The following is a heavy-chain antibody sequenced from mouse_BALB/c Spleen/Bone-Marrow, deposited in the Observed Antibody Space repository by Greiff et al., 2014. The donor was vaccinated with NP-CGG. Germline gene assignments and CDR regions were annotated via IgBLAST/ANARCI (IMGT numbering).Heavy chain of an antibody. D-gene: IGHD4-1*01. CDR3: ARNWDWVFAY. CDR1: GYTFTNYW. J-gene: IGHJ3*01. Sequence: EVQLQQSGTVLARPRASLRMSCKASGYTFTNYWINWIKQRPGQGLEWIGAIYPGNNDAKYTQKFKAKAKLTAVTSTSTADMELSSLTNEDSAVYYCARNWDWVFAYWGQGTLVTVSA. V-gene: IGHV1-5*01. CDR2: IYPGNNDA.